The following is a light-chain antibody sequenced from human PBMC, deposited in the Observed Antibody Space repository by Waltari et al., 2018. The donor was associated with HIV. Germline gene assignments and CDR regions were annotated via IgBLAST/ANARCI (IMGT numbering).Light chain of an antibody. Sequence: QSVVTQPPSASGTPGQRVTISCSGSSSNIGSNYVYWYQQVPGTAPKVLIYRSNQRPSGVPDRFSGSKSGTPASLAISGLRSEDEADYYCAAWDDSLSGPVFGGGTKLTVL. CDR3: AAWDDSLSGPV. CDR1: SSNIGSNY. CDR2: RSN. V-gene: IGLV1-47*01. J-gene: IGLJ3*02.